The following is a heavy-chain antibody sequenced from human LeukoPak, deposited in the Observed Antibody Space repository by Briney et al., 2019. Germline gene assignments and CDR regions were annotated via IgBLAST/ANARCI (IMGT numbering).Heavy chain of an antibody. D-gene: IGHD6-13*01. CDR3: ARQPWGIAAAGNGSTYYYAMDV. V-gene: IGHV4-59*08. CDR2: ISYSGTT. J-gene: IGHJ6*02. Sequence: SETLSPTCPVPGGSISNYYWGWIRQPPGKGREGIGYISYSGTTNSNPPLNSRVTITVDTSKKQFSLKLSPVTAADTAVYYCARQPWGIAAAGNGSTYYYAMDVWGQGTTVTVSS. CDR1: GGSISNYY.